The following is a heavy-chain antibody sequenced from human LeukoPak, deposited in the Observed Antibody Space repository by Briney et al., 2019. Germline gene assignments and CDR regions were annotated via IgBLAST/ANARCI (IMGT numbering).Heavy chain of an antibody. CDR3: ARDWAYGDYPDAFDI. Sequence: AGGSLRLSCAASGFTFSSYSMNWVRQAPGKGLEWVSSISSSSSYIYYADSVKGRFTISRDNAKNSLYLQMNSPRAEDTAVYYCARDWAYGDYPDAFDIWGQGTMVTVSS. J-gene: IGHJ3*02. D-gene: IGHD4-17*01. CDR1: GFTFSSYS. V-gene: IGHV3-21*01. CDR2: ISSSSSYI.